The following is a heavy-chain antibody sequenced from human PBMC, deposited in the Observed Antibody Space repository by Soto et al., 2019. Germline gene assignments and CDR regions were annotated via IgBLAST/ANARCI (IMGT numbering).Heavy chain of an antibody. V-gene: IGHV4-34*01. CDR1: GGSFSGYY. J-gene: IGHJ2*01. D-gene: IGHD3-10*01. Sequence: SETLSLTCAVYGGSFSGYYWSWIRQPPGKGLEWIGEINHSGSTNYNPSLKSRVTISVDTSKNQFSLKLSSVTAADTAVYYCARGRGDGYNQDWYFDLWGRGTLVTVSS. CDR3: ARGRGDGYNQDWYFDL. CDR2: INHSGST.